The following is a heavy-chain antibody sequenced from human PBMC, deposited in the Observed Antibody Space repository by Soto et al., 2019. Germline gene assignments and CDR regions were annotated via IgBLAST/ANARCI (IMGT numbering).Heavy chain of an antibody. D-gene: IGHD3-22*01. J-gene: IGHJ4*02. CDR1: GFSLSTSGVG. CDR2: IYWNDDK. Sequence: QITLKESGPPLVKPTQTLTLTCTFSGFSLSTSGVGVGWIRQPPGKALEWLALIYWNDDKRYSPSLKSRLTITKDTSKNQVVLKMTNMDPVDTATYYCATMTDLYDSSGYYFEYWGQGTLVTVSS. V-gene: IGHV2-5*01. CDR3: ATMTDLYDSSGYYFEY.